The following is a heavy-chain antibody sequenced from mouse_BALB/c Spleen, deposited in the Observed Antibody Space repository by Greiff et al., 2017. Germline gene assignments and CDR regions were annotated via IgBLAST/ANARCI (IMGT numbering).Heavy chain of an antibody. J-gene: IGHJ2*01. CDR3: ARHIDLDY. CDR2: ISSGGGST. V-gene: IGHV5-12-1*01. Sequence: EVQLVESGGGLVKPGGSLKLSCAASGFAFSSYDMSWVRQTPEKRLEWVAYISSGGGSTYYPDTVKGRFTISRDNAKNTLYLQMSSLKSEDTAMYYCARHIDLDYWGQGTTLTVSS. CDR1: GFAFSSYD.